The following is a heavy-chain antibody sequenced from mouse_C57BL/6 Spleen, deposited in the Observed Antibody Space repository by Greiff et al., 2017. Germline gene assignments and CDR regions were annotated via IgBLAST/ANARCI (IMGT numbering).Heavy chain of an antibody. D-gene: IGHD1-1*01. J-gene: IGHJ4*01. CDR3: ARDRSSYAMDY. CDR1: GYTFTDYY. CDR2: IYPGSGNT. Sequence: VQLQESGAELVRPGASVKLSCKASGYTFTDYYINWVKQRPGQGLEWIARIYPGSGNTYYNEKFKGKATLTAEKSSSTAYMQLSSLTSEDSAVYFCARDRSSYAMDYWGQGTSVTVSS. V-gene: IGHV1-76*01.